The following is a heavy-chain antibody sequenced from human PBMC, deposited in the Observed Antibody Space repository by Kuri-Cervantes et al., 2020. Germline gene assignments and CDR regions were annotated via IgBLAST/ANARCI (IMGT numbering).Heavy chain of an antibody. CDR1: GGSISSGGYY. J-gene: IGHJ5*02. Sequence: SETLSLTCTVSGGSISSGGYYWSWIRQHPGKGLEWIGYIYYSGSTYYNPSHKSRVTISVDTSKNQFSLKLSSVTAADTAVYYCARLSAAAGTLGWFDPWGQGTLVTVSS. CDR2: IYYSGST. D-gene: IGHD6-13*01. CDR3: ARLSAAAGTLGWFDP. V-gene: IGHV4-31*03.